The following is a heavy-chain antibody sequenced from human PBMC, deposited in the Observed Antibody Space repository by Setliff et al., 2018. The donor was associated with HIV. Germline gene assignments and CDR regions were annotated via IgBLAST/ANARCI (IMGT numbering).Heavy chain of an antibody. CDR1: GVSISSGTYY. CDR2: IYTSGSA. CDR3: ARGRFRIGYCSSTSCLDPLGY. V-gene: IGHV4-61*02. Sequence: SETLSLTCTVSGVSISSGTYYWSWIRQPAGKALEWIGRIYTSGSANSNPSLKSRVTISVDTSKNQFSLKLSSVTAADTAVYYCARGRFRIGYCSSTSCLDPLGYWGQGTLVTVSS. D-gene: IGHD2-2*03. J-gene: IGHJ4*02.